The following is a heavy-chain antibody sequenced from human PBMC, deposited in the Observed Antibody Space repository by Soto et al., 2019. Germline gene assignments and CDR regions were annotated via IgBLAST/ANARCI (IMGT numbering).Heavy chain of an antibody. V-gene: IGHV1-69*01. CDR2: IIPIFGTA. J-gene: IGHJ4*02. D-gene: IGHD5-18*01. Sequence: QVQLVQSGAEVKKPGSSVKVSCKASGGTFSSYAISWVRQAPGQGLEWMGGIIPIFGTANYAQKFQGRVTITADESTRTAYMELSSLRSEDTAVYYCARDGGVGYSYGWNYFDYWGQGTLVTVSS. CDR3: ARDGGVGYSYGWNYFDY. CDR1: GGTFSSYA.